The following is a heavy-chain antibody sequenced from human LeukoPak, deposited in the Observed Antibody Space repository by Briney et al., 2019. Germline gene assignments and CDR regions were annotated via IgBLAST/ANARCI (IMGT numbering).Heavy chain of an antibody. D-gene: IGHD4-17*01. CDR2: ISAYNGNT. CDR3: ARDSVPYGDYGGSAFDI. V-gene: IGHV1-18*01. Sequence: GALVKVSRKASGHTFTSYGISWVRQAPGQGLEWMGWISAYNGNTNYAQKLQGRVTMTTDTSTSTAYMELRSLRSDDTAVYYCARDSVPYGDYGGSAFDIWGQGTMATVSS. J-gene: IGHJ3*02. CDR1: GHTFTSYG.